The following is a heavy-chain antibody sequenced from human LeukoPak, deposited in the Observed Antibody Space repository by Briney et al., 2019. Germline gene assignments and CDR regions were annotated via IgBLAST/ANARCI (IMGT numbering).Heavy chain of an antibody. Sequence: GGSLRLSCAASGFTFSSYGMHWVRQAPGKGLEWVAVISYDGSNKYYADSVKGRFTISRDNSKNTLYLQMNSLRAEDTAVYYCAKVSHTALDYYYYYGMDVWGKGTTVTASS. CDR3: AKVSHTALDYYYYYGMDV. J-gene: IGHJ6*04. D-gene: IGHD5-18*01. V-gene: IGHV3-30*18. CDR1: GFTFSSYG. CDR2: ISYDGSNK.